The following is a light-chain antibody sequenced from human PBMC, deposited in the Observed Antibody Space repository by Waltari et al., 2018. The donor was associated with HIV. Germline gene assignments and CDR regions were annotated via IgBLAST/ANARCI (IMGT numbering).Light chain of an antibody. V-gene: IGKV2D-29*02. CDR1: QSLLHSDGKTY. Sequence: TQTPVSLSVTPGQSASISCKSSQSLLHSDGKTYFYWYMQKSGQSPRLLVYEVSNRFSGVSDRFTGSGAGTDFTLKITRVEPGDVGVYYCMQSLLVKYSFGQGTRLEL. CDR2: EVS. CDR3: MQSLLVKYS. J-gene: IGKJ2*01.